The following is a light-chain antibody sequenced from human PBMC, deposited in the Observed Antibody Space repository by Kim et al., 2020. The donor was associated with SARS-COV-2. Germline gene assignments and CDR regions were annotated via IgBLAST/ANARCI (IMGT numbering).Light chain of an antibody. CDR1: NIGSKS. CDR2: YDT. Sequence: SYELTQPPSVSVAPGETARLTCGGNNIGSKSVHWYQQKPGQAPVVVIYYDTDRPSWIPERCSGSNSGNAATLTISRVEGGNEADYYCQVWDSDSDQWVFGGGTKVTVL. J-gene: IGLJ3*02. V-gene: IGLV3-21*01. CDR3: QVWDSDSDQWV.